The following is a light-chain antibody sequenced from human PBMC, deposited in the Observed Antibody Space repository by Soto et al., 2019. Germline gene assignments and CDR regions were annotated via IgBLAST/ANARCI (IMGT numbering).Light chain of an antibody. V-gene: IGLV2-23*01. CDR3: CSYAGTRTFI. CDR2: EGS. Sequence: QSALTQPASVSGSPGQPITVSCTGTSTDVGRYNLVSWYQQHPGKAPKLIIYEGSKRPPGVSNRFSGSKSGNTASLTISGLQAEDEADYYCCSYAGTRTFIFGGGTKLTVL. CDR1: STDVGRYNL. J-gene: IGLJ2*01.